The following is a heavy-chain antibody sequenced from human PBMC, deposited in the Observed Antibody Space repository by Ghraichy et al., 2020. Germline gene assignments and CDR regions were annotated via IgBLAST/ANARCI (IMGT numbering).Heavy chain of an antibody. V-gene: IGHV3-74*01. Sequence: GGSLRLSCAASGFTFSSYSMNWVRQAPGKGLVWVSRINSDGSSTSYADSVKGRFTISRDNAKNTLYLQMNSLRAEDTAVYYCAREVPGYSSSWYPYYYYYMDVWGKGTTVTVSS. J-gene: IGHJ6*03. CDR1: GFTFSSYS. CDR2: INSDGSST. CDR3: AREVPGYSSSWYPYYYYYMDV. D-gene: IGHD6-13*01.